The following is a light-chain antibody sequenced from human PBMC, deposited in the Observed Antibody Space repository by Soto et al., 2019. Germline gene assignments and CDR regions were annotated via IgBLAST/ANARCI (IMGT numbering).Light chain of an antibody. CDR2: DAS. CDR3: QQVSSYPLT. J-gene: IGKJ4*01. CDR1: QSVSSN. V-gene: IGKV3-20*01. Sequence: VMTQSPATLSVPQREGATLSCRASQSVSSNLAWYQQKPGQAPRLLIYDASSRATGIPDRFSGGGSGTDFTLTISRLEPEDFAVYYCQQVSSYPLTFGGGTKVDIK.